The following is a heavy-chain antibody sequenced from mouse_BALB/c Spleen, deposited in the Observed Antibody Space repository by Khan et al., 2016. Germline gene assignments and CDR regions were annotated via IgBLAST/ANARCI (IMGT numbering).Heavy chain of an antibody. Sequence: QMQLEESGAELARPGASVKMSCKASGYIFTTYTIQWVKQRPGQGLEWIGYINPASNYSNCNQKFKDKATLTADRSSTTAYMQLSSLTSEDSALYYCTRGDGNNAYWGQGTLVTVSA. V-gene: IGHV1-4*01. CDR1: GYIFTTYT. CDR3: TRGDGNNAY. D-gene: IGHD2-1*01. CDR2: INPASNYS. J-gene: IGHJ3*01.